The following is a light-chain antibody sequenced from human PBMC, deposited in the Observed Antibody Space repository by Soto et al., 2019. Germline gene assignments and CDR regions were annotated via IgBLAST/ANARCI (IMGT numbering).Light chain of an antibody. Sequence: QSVLTQPPSLFAAPGQNVTISCSGSNTNIGNHFVSWYQQLPGTAPRLLITGNSYRPSGVPDRFSGSKSGTSAYLAITGLQAEDEADYYCYSYDSSLSHNYVFGTGTKLTVL. J-gene: IGLJ1*01. CDR1: NTNIGNHF. CDR3: YSYDSSLSHNYV. V-gene: IGLV1-40*01. CDR2: GNS.